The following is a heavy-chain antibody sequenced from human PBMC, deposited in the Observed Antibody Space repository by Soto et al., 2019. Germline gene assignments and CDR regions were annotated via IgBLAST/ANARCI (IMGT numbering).Heavy chain of an antibody. Sequence: GGSLRLSCAASGFTFSSYGMHWVRQAPGKGLEWVAVISYDGSNKYYADSVKGRFTISRDNSKNTLYLQMNSLRAEDTAVYYCAKASGSGSFYYYYGMDVWGQGTTVTVSS. CDR3: AKASGSGSFYYYYGMDV. D-gene: IGHD3-10*01. CDR1: GFTFSSYG. V-gene: IGHV3-30*18. J-gene: IGHJ6*02. CDR2: ISYDGSNK.